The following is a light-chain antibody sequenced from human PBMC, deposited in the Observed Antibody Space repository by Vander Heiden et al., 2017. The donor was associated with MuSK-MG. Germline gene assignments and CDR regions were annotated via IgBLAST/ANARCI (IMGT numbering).Light chain of an antibody. CDR3: QQYGSSAFT. Sequence: EIVLMQSPGTLSLSPGARATLSCRASQSVSSSYLAWYQQKPGQAPRLLIYGASSRATGIPDRFSGSGSGTDFTLTISRLAPEDFAVYYCQQYGSSAFTFGPGTKVDIK. CDR1: QSVSSSY. CDR2: GAS. V-gene: IGKV3-20*01. J-gene: IGKJ3*01.